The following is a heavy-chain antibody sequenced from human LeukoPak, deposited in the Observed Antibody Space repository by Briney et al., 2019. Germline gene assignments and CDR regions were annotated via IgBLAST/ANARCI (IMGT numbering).Heavy chain of an antibody. J-gene: IGHJ1*01. Sequence: ASVKVSCKASGYTFTSYYMHWVRQAPGQGLEWRGIINPSGGSTSYAQKFQGRVTMTMDTSTCTVYMELSSLRPEDTAVYYCASKKHIAASGTKAEYFEYWGQGTLVTVSS. D-gene: IGHD6-13*01. CDR1: GYTFTSYY. CDR3: ASKKHIAASGTKAEYFEY. CDR2: INPSGGST. V-gene: IGHV1-46*01.